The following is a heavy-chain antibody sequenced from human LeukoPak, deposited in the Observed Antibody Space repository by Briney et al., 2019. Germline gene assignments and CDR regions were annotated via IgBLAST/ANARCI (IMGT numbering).Heavy chain of an antibody. CDR3: VKTMVVFGGLIRTDAFDI. D-gene: IGHD3-10*01. V-gene: IGHV3-64D*06. CDR2: INSDGGSS. Sequence: GGSLRLSCSASGFSFNNYAVHWVRQAPGKGLEYVSGINSDGGSSHYADSAKGRFTISRDNSKNALYLQLSSLSPEDTALYYCVKTMVVFGGLIRTDAFDIWGQGTMVTVSS. CDR1: GFSFNNYA. J-gene: IGHJ3*02.